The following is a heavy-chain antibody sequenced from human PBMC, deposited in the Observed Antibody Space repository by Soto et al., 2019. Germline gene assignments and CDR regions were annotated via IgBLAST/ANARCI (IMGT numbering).Heavy chain of an antibody. CDR2: IIPIFGTA. J-gene: IGHJ6*02. V-gene: IGHV1-69*13. CDR3: ARDDIVVVVAATKTTHYYYGMDV. Sequence: SVKVSCKASGGTFSSYAISWVRQAPGQGLEWMGGIIPIFGTANYAQKFQGRVTITADESTSTAYMELSSLRSEDTAVYYCARDDIVVVVAATKTTHYYYGMDVWGQGTTVTVSS. CDR1: GGTFSSYA. D-gene: IGHD2-15*01.